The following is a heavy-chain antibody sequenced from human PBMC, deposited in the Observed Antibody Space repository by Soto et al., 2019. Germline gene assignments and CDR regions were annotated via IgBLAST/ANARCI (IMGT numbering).Heavy chain of an antibody. CDR2: ISYDGSNK. V-gene: IGHV3-30-3*01. J-gene: IGHJ4*02. CDR1: GFTFSSYA. CDR3: ARWVLETEYSSGWFDY. Sequence: GGSLRLSCAASGFTFSSYAMHWVRQAPGKGLEWVAVISYDGSNKYYADSVKGRFTISRDNSKNTLYLQMNSLRAEDTAVYYCARWVLETEYSSGWFDYWGQGTLVTVSS. D-gene: IGHD6-19*01.